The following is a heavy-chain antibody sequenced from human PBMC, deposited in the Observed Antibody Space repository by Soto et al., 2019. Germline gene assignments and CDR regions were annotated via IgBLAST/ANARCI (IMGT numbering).Heavy chain of an antibody. CDR1: GFTVSNNY. CDR2: IYSGGYT. V-gene: IGHV3-53*01. J-gene: IGHJ4*02. D-gene: IGHD3-10*01. Sequence: EVQLVESGGGLIQPGGSLRLSCAVSGFTVSNNYMSWVRQAPGKGLEGVSVIYSGGYTAYGDSVKGRFTISRDNSKNTLSLEIKSRSAAGGGVYYWAAQPGGGGYWGQGTLVTVSS. CDR3: AAQPGGGGY.